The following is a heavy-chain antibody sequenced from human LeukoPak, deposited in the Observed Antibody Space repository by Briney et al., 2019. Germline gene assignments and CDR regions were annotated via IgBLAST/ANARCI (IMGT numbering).Heavy chain of an antibody. Sequence: GGSLRLSCAASGFTFSSYGMHWVRQAPGKGLEWVGRIKSKTDGGTTDYAAPVKGRFTISRDDSKNTLYLQMNSLKTEDTAVYYCTTPYYGDYDYWGQGTLVTVSS. CDR2: IKSKTDGGTT. V-gene: IGHV3-15*01. CDR3: TTPYYGDYDY. CDR1: GFTFSSYG. J-gene: IGHJ4*02. D-gene: IGHD4-17*01.